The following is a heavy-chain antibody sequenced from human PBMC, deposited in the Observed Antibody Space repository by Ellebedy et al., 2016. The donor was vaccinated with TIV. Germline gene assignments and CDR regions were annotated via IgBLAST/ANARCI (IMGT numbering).Heavy chain of an antibody. Sequence: GGSLRLSCAVSGFSLSSNYMSWVRQAPGKGLEWVSIIYSAGNTYYAGSVKGRFTISRDTSKNTVFLQMNSLRVEDTAVYYCARVDLGLAFDYWGRGTLVTVSS. V-gene: IGHV3-53*01. CDR3: ARVDLGLAFDY. D-gene: IGHD3/OR15-3a*01. J-gene: IGHJ4*02. CDR2: IYSAGNT. CDR1: GFSLSSNY.